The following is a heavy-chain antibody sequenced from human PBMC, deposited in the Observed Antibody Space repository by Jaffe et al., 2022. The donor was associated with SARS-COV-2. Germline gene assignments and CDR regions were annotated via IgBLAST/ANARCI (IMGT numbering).Heavy chain of an antibody. D-gene: IGHD3-22*01. CDR1: GFTFSDYY. V-gene: IGHV3-11*01. CDR3: ASDDSSGYYYETGAFDI. J-gene: IGHJ3*02. Sequence: QVQLVESGGGLVKPGGSLRLSCAASGFTFSDYYMSWIRQAPGKGLEWVSYISSSGSTIYYADSVKGRFTISRDNAKNSLYLQMNSLRAEDTAVYYCASDDSSGYYYETGAFDIWGQGTMVTVSS. CDR2: ISSSGSTI.